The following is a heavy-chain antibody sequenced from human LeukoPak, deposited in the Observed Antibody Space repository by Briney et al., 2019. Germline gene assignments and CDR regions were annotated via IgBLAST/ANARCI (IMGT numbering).Heavy chain of an antibody. V-gene: IGHV4-38-2*02. Sequence: SETLSLTCTVSGYSISSGYYWGWIRQPPGKGLEWIGSIYHSGSTYYNPSLKSRVTISVDTSKNQFSLKLSSVTAADTAVYYCARDFVVVVPAAPGGYYYYYMDVWGKGTTVTISS. CDR2: IYHSGST. D-gene: IGHD2-2*01. CDR3: ARDFVVVVPAAPGGYYYYYMDV. CDR1: GYSISSGYY. J-gene: IGHJ6*03.